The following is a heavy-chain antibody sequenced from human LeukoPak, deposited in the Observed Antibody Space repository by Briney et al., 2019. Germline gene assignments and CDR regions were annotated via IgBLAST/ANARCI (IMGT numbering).Heavy chain of an antibody. V-gene: IGHV3-7*01. D-gene: IGHD3-22*01. CDR2: IKQDGSEK. CDR1: GFTFTGYA. J-gene: IGHJ3*02. CDR3: ATQSGAYYDSSGYYAFDI. Sequence: GGSLRLSCAASGFTFTGYAMSWVRQAPGKGLEWVANIKQDGSEKYYVDSVKGRFTISRDNAKNSLYLQMNSLRAEDTAVYYCATQSGAYYDSSGYYAFDIWGQGTMVTVSS.